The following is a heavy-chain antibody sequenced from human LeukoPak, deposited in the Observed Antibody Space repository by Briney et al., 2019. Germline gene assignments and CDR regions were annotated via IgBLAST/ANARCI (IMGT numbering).Heavy chain of an antibody. J-gene: IGHJ4*02. V-gene: IGHV3-48*04. CDR2: ITASGTAM. CDR3: ARDKVVGASYFDY. D-gene: IGHD1-26*01. Sequence: RGSLRLSCAASGFTFSSYSMNWVRQAPGKGLEWVSHITASGTAMFYADSVKGRFTISRDNAKNSLYLQMSSLRAEDTAVYYCARDKVVGASYFDYWGQGILVTVSS. CDR1: GFTFSSYS.